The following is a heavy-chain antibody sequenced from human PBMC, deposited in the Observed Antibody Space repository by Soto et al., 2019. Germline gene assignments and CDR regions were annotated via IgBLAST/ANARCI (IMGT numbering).Heavy chain of an antibody. Sequence: GGSLRLSCAASGFTFSSYAMHWVRQAPGKGLEWVAVISYDGSNKYYADSVKGRFTISRDNSKNTLYLQMNSLRAEDTAVYYCARVGAVAGTNFDYWGQGTLVTVPS. D-gene: IGHD6-19*01. CDR1: GFTFSSYA. J-gene: IGHJ4*02. V-gene: IGHV3-30-3*01. CDR3: ARVGAVAGTNFDY. CDR2: ISYDGSNK.